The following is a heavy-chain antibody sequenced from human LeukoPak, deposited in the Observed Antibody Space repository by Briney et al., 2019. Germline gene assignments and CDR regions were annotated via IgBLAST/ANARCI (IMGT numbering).Heavy chain of an antibody. CDR2: ISPDGSTK. CDR1: GFTFSRSW. V-gene: IGHV3-7*03. J-gene: IGHJ4*02. D-gene: IGHD6-13*01. CDR3: ATGASGSWDF. Sequence: PGGSLRLSCAASGFTFSRSWMSWVRQPPGKGLEWVANISPDGSTKYHMDSVKGRFTISRDHAKDSLHLEMSRLRDDDTAMYYCATGASGSWDFGGQGTLVTVSS.